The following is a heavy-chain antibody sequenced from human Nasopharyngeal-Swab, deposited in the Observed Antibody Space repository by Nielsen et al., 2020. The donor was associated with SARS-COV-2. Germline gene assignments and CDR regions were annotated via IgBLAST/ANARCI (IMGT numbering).Heavy chain of an antibody. CDR3: ARRWYSSGWLGFDY. D-gene: IGHD6-19*01. Sequence: SETLSLTCTVSGGSISSSSYYWGWIRQPPGKGLEWIGSIYYSGSTYYNPSLKSRVTISVDTSKNQFSLKLSSVTAADTAVYYCARRWYSSGWLGFDYWGQGTLVTDSS. CDR2: IYYSGST. CDR1: GGSISSSSYY. J-gene: IGHJ4*02. V-gene: IGHV4-39*01.